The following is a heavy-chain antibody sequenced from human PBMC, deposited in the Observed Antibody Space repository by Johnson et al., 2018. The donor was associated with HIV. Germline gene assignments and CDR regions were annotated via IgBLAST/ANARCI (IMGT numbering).Heavy chain of an antibody. CDR1: GFTFNDYG. J-gene: IGHJ3*02. CDR2: INWNGGST. CDR3: ARSSIAARGDAFDI. D-gene: IGHD6-6*01. Sequence: VQLVESGGGVVRPGGSLRLSCAASGFTFNDYGMSWVRQGPGKGLEWVSGINWNGGSTHYADSVKGRFTISRDNAKNSLYLQMNSLRAEDTAVYYCARSSIAARGDAFDIWGQGTMVTVSS. V-gene: IGHV3-20*04.